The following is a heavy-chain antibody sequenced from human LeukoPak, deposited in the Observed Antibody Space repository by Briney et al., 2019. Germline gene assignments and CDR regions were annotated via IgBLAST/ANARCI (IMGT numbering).Heavy chain of an antibody. J-gene: IGHJ3*02. D-gene: IGHD5-18*01. Sequence: ASVKVSCKASGYTFTGYYMHWVRQAPGQGLEWMGWINPNSGGTNYAQKFQGRVTMTRDTSISTAYMELSRLRSDDTAVYYCARDLGYSYGSDAFDIWGQGTMVTVSS. CDR3: ARDLGYSYGSDAFDI. CDR1: GYTFTGYY. CDR2: INPNSGGT. V-gene: IGHV1-2*02.